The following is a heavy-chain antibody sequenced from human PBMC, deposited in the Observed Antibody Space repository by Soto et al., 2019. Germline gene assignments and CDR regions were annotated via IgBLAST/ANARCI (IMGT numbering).Heavy chain of an antibody. CDR1: GGSISSGDYY. CDR3: ARVKGEWLSAYYFDY. D-gene: IGHD3-3*01. Sequence: SETLSLTCTVSGGSISSGDYYWSWIRQPPGKGLEWIGYIYYSGSTYYNPSLKSRVTISVDTSKNQFSLKLSSVTAADTAVYYCARVKGEWLSAYYFDYWGQGTLVTVYS. CDR2: IYYSGST. V-gene: IGHV4-30-4*01. J-gene: IGHJ4*02.